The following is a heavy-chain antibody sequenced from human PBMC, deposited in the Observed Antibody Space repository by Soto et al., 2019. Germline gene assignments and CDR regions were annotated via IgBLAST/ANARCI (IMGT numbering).Heavy chain of an antibody. Sequence: ASVKVSCKASGYTFTSYDINWVRQATGQGLEWMGWMNPNSGNTGYAQKFQGRVTMTRNTSISTAYMELNSLRAEDTAVYYCARGQGIRGYYDSSGSVNFDYWGQGTLVTVSS. V-gene: IGHV1-8*01. D-gene: IGHD3-22*01. J-gene: IGHJ4*02. CDR1: GYTFTSYD. CDR3: ARGQGIRGYYDSSGSVNFDY. CDR2: MNPNSGNT.